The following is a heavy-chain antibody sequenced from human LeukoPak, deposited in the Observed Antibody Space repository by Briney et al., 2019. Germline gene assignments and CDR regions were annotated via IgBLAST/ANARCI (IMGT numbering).Heavy chain of an antibody. Sequence: GGSLRLSCAASGFTFSSYAMSWVRQAPGKGLEWVSSITLSGGSTYYADSVEGRFTISRDNYKNTLYVQMNSLRAEDTPVYYCARDGTATPIDYWGQGTLVTVSS. V-gene: IGHV3-23*01. D-gene: IGHD1-1*01. J-gene: IGHJ4*02. CDR1: GFTFSSYA. CDR3: ARDGTATPIDY. CDR2: ITLSGGST.